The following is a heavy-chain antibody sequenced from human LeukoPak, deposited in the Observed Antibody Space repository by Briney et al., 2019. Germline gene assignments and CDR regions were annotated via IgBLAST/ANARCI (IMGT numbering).Heavy chain of an antibody. CDR2: IRYDANNE. V-gene: IGHV3-30*02. D-gene: IGHD5-18*01. CDR1: GFTFSSHG. J-gene: IGHJ5*02. CDR3: AKDTAHTSMGLNWIDP. Sequence: EGSLRLSCAASGFTFSSHGMHWVRQAPGKGLEWVAFIRYDANNEYYADSVKGRFTISRDNSKNTLFLQMYSLRADDTAIYYCAKDTAHTSMGLNWIDPWGQGTLVTVSS.